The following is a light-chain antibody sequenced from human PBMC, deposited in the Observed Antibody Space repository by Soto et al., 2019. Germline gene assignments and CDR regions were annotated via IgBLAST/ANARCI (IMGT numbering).Light chain of an antibody. CDR2: AAS. J-gene: IGKJ4*01. Sequence: DIQMTQSPSSLSASVGDRVTITCRASQSISSYLNWYQQASGKAPKLLISAASTLQRGVPSRFSGSGSGTQFTLTISSLQPEDFATYYCQQLNAYPLTFGGGTKVDIK. V-gene: IGKV1-9*01. CDR1: QSISSY. CDR3: QQLNAYPLT.